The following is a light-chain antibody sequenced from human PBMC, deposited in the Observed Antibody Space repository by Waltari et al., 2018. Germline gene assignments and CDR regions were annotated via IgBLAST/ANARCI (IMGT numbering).Light chain of an antibody. CDR3: QQYNNWPLT. Sequence: EIVMTQSPATLSVSAGERATLSCRASQSVSSNLAWYQQKRGQAPRLLIFGASTRATGAPARFSGSGSGTEFTLTISSMQSEDFAVYCCQQYNNWPLTVGGGTKVEIK. CDR2: GAS. V-gene: IGKV3-15*01. J-gene: IGKJ4*01. CDR1: QSVSSN.